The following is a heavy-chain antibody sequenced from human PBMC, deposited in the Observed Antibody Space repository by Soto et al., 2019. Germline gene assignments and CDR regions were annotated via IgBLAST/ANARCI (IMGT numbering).Heavy chain of an antibody. V-gene: IGHV4-39*07. CDR1: GGSISSGDYY. J-gene: IGHJ5*02. D-gene: IGHD2-2*01. Sequence: SETLSLTCTVSGGSISSGDYYWSWIRQPPGKGLEWIGEINHSGSTNYNPSLKSRVTISVDTSKNQFSLKLSSVTAADTAVYYCARGLIVVVPAARLPLGWYNNWFDPWGQGTLVTVSS. CDR3: ARGLIVVVPAARLPLGWYNNWFDP. CDR2: INHSGST.